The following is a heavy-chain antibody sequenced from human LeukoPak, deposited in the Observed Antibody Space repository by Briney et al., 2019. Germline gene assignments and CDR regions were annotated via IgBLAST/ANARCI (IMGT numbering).Heavy chain of an antibody. D-gene: IGHD1-1*01. J-gene: IGHJ6*02. CDR3: ARADGTTGAFYYYYYPMDV. CDR1: GGTFSSYA. CDR2: MNPNSGNT. Sequence: ASVKVSCKASGGTFSSYAISWVRQATGQGLEWMGWMNPNSGNTGYAQRFQGRVTMTRNTSISTAYMELSSLRSEDTAVYYCARADGTTGAFYYYYYPMDVWGQGTTVTVSS. V-gene: IGHV1-8*02.